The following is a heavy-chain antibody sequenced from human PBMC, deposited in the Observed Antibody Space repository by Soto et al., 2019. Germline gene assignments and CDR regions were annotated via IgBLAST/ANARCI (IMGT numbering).Heavy chain of an antibody. CDR3: ASSYCGGDCYSYYYYGDGMDV. CDR2: ISAYNGNT. J-gene: IGHJ6*02. CDR1: GYTFTSYG. V-gene: IGHV1-18*01. D-gene: IGHD2-21*02. Sequence: QVQLVQSGAEVKKPGASVKVSCKASGYTFTSYGISWVRQAPGQGLEWMGWISAYNGNTNYAQKLQGRVTMTTDTSTSRAYMELRSLRSDVTAVYDCASSYCGGDCYSYYYYGDGMDVWGQGTTVTVSS.